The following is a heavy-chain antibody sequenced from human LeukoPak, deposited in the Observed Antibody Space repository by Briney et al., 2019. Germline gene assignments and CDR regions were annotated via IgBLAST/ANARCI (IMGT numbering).Heavy chain of an antibody. J-gene: IGHJ4*02. D-gene: IGHD2-15*01. CDR1: GFTFSSFW. V-gene: IGHV3-74*01. CDR3: AREGSQYSVDY. CDR2: LKGDGSST. Sequence: GGSLRLSCAASGFTFSSFWMHWVRHAPGKVLEWVSSLKGDGSSTNYADSVKGRLTMSRDNPKKTLYLQMNSLRVEDTAVYYCAREGSQYSVDYWGQGTLVTVSS.